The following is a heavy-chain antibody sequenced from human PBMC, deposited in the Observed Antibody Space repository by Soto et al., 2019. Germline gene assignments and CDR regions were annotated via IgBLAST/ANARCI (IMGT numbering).Heavy chain of an antibody. CDR2: IDPSDSYT. D-gene: IGHD6-13*01. Sequence: EVQLVQSGAEVKKPGEFLRISCKGSGYSFTSYWISWVRQMPGKGLEWMGRIDPSDSYTNYSPSFQGHVTISADKSISTAYLQWSSLKASDTAMYYCARLQPAAGDNDLTFDYWGQGTLVTVSS. J-gene: IGHJ4*02. CDR3: ARLQPAAGDNDLTFDY. V-gene: IGHV5-10-1*01. CDR1: GYSFTSYW.